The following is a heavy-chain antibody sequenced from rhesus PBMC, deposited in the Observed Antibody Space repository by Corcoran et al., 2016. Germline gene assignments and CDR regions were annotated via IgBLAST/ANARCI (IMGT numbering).Heavy chain of an antibody. CDR3: ARQGRIAVAGLPIDY. Sequence: QVQLQESGPGLVKPSETLSLTCAVSGISISSSYYHWNWIRQAPGKGLEWIGYISYSGGLSYNPSLKSRVTISRDTSKNHFSLKLNSVTAADTAVYYCARQGRIAVAGLPIDYWGRGVLVTVSS. V-gene: IGHV4-122*02. J-gene: IGHJ4*01. CDR1: GISISSSYYH. D-gene: IGHD6-37*01. CDR2: ISYSGGL.